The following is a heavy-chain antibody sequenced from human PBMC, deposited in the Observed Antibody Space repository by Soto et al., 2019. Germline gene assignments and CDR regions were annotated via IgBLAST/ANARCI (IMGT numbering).Heavy chain of an antibody. V-gene: IGHV3-23*01. Sequence: EVQLLESGGGLVQPGGSLRLSCAASGFTFSSYAMSWVRQAPGKGLEWVSAISGSGGSTYYADSVKGRFTISRDNSKNTLYLQMNTLRAEDTAVYYCAKDSGGSYYPADYWGQGTLVTVSS. CDR2: ISGSGGST. CDR1: GFTFSSYA. D-gene: IGHD1-26*01. J-gene: IGHJ4*02. CDR3: AKDSGGSYYPADY.